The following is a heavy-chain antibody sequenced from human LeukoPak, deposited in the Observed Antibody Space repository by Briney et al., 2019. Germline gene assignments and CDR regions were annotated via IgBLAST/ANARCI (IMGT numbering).Heavy chain of an antibody. V-gene: IGHV4-59*08. Sequence: SETLSLTCTVSGASINNNFWTWIRQPPGKGLEWIGYIYSSGSAEYNPSLKSRVIISGDTSKNQISLNLTSVTAADTAVYFCARHRDYYDTWGHGTLVTVSS. CDR3: ARHRDYYDT. CDR1: GASINNNF. D-gene: IGHD3-22*01. J-gene: IGHJ4*01. CDR2: IYSSGSA.